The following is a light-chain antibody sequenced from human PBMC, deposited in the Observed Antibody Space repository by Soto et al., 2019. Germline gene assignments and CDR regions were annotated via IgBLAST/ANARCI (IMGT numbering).Light chain of an antibody. CDR3: HHRSNWPQGRT. CDR1: QSISSY. CDR2: DAS. Sequence: EIVLTQSPATLSLPPGDTATLSCRASQSISSYLAWYQQKPGQAPRLLIYDASNRATGIPARFRGSGSGTDFTLTISSLKLEDFAVYYYHHRSNWPQGRTFGQGTKVEI. J-gene: IGKJ1*01. V-gene: IGKV3-11*01.